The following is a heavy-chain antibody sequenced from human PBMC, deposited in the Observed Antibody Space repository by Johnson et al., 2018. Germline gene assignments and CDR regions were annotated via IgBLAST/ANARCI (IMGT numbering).Heavy chain of an antibody. Sequence: QVQLVESGGGVVQPGRSLRLSCAASGFTFSSYGMHWVRQAPGQGLEWVAVISSDGSNTYYVDSVKGRFTISRDNSKNTLYLQMNSLRAEDTAVYYCARDEGDAFDIWGQGTMVTVSS. J-gene: IGHJ3*02. CDR2: ISSDGSNT. V-gene: IGHV3-30*03. CDR3: ARDEGDAFDI. CDR1: GFTFSSYG.